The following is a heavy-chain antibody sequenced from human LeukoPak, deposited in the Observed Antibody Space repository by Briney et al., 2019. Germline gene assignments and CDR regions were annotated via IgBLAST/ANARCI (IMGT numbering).Heavy chain of an antibody. CDR3: ARDKEYCSGGSCYEREDAFDI. CDR2: VSGSGSST. V-gene: IGHV3-23*01. J-gene: IGHJ3*02. Sequence: GGSLRLSCAASGFTFSSYAMSWVRQAPGKGLEWVSAVSGSGSSTYYADSVEGRSTISRDNSKNTLYLQMNSLRAEDTAVYYCARDKEYCSGGSCYEREDAFDIWGQGTMVTVSS. D-gene: IGHD2-15*01. CDR1: GFTFSSYA.